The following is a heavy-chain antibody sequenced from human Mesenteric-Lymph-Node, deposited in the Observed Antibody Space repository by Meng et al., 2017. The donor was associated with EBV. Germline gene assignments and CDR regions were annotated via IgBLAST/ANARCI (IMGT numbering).Heavy chain of an antibody. D-gene: IGHD6-19*01. CDR3: ARGAGIAVADY. CDR2: RRGST. J-gene: IGHJ4*02. Sequence: RRGSTYCHPSLRSRITMSVDTSKRQIYLKLSSVTAADTAVYYCARGAGIAVADYWGQGTLVTVSS. V-gene: IGHV4-55*01.